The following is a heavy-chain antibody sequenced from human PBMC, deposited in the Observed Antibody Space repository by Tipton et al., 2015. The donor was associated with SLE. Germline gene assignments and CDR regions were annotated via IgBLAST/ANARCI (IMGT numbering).Heavy chain of an antibody. J-gene: IGHJ3*02. CDR2: INSDGSGT. Sequence: SLRLSCIASGLTFSTYWMHWVRQVPGKGLEWASRINSDGSGTTYADPVKVRFTNSRDNARNTQYLQMHSLAVEETAVYYCARVRASGWYVGAFNIWGQGIVVTVSS. D-gene: IGHD6-19*01. V-gene: IGHV3-74*01. CDR1: GLTFSTYW. CDR3: ARVRASGWYVGAFNI.